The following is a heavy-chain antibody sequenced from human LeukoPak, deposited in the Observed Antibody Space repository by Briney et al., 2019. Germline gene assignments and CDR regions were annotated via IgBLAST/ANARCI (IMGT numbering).Heavy chain of an antibody. Sequence: GGSLRLSCAASGFTFSNAWMSWVRQAPGKGPEWVGRIKSITDGGATDYAAPVKGRFIISRDDSKNTLYLQMNSLKTEDTAVYYCSTAMFDWGQGTLVTVSS. J-gene: IGHJ4*02. CDR1: GFTFSNAW. CDR2: IKSITDGGAT. CDR3: STAMFD. V-gene: IGHV3-15*01. D-gene: IGHD3-10*02.